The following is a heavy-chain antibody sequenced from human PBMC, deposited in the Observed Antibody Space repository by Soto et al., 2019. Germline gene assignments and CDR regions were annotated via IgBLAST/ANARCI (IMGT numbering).Heavy chain of an antibody. V-gene: IGHV3-23*01. CDR1: GFKSSSYA. Sequence: PGGSLRLSCAASGFKSSSYAMSWVSQAPGEGGGWGSLISATGGGTYYADSVKGRLTISRDNSDNALYLQVNSLRAEDTAVYSCAKERRAGVNAAFYFDFWGQGAQVTGSS. CDR3: AKERRAGVNAAFYFDF. CDR2: ISATGGGT. J-gene: IGHJ5*01.